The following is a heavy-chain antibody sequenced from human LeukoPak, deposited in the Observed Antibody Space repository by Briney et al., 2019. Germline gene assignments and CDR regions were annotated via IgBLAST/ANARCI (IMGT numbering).Heavy chain of an antibody. Sequence: ASVKVSCKASGYTFTSYDINWVRQATGQGLEWMGWVSAYDANTNYAQKLQGRLTMTTDRSTSTAYMELRSLRSDDTAMYYCARSFARDSYILTGYNIADYWGQGTLVTVSS. J-gene: IGHJ4*02. D-gene: IGHD3-9*01. CDR2: VSAYDANT. CDR1: GYTFTSYD. V-gene: IGHV1-18*01. CDR3: ARSFARDSYILTGYNIADY.